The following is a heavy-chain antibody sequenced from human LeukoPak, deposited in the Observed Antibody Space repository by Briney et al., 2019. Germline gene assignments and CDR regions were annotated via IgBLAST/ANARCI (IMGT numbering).Heavy chain of an antibody. D-gene: IGHD3-22*01. CDR1: GFTFSSYG. CDR3: AKDSSYYYDSSGYYSPDY. J-gene: IGHJ4*02. V-gene: IGHV3-30*18. CDR2: ISYDGSNK. Sequence: GGSLRLSCAASGFTFSSYGMHWVRQAPGKGLEWVAVISYDGSNKYYADSVKGRFTISRDNSKNTLYLQMNSLRAEDAAVYYCAKDSSYYYDSSGYYSPDYWGQGTLVTVSS.